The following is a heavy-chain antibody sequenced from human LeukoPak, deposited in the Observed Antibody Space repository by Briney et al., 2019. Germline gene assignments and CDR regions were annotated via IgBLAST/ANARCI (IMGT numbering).Heavy chain of an antibody. CDR1: GGSISSYY. D-gene: IGHD3/OR15-3a*01. V-gene: IGHV4-59*01. J-gene: IGHJ2*01. CDR3: ARLMDDWYFDL. CDR2: IYYSGST. Sequence: SETLSLTCTVSGGSISSYYWSWIRQLPGKGLEWIGYIYYSGSTNYNPSLKSRVTISVDTSKNQFSLKLSSVTAADTAVYYCARLMDDWYFDLWGRGTLVTVSS.